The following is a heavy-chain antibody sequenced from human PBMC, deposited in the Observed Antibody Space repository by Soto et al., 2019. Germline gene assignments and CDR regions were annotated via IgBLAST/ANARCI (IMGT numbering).Heavy chain of an antibody. CDR3: ARYSSARCHSAYCFDY. Sequence: SRTLSLPGTVPDTSKSKSDWSWRRKPPGKELEWIGFIFHNGRSLDYNPSFKSRATISIDTSETQFSLQLNSVTAADTAIYYCARYSSARCHSAYCFDYWGQGTPVTVSS. D-gene: IGHD2-2*01. CDR1: DTSKSKSD. V-gene: IGHV4-59*01. CDR2: IFHNGRS. J-gene: IGHJ4*02.